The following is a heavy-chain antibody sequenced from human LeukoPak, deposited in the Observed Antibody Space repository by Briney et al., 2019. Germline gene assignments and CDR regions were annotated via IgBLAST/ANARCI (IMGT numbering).Heavy chain of an antibody. V-gene: IGHV3-23*01. Sequence: GGSLRLSCAASGFTFSSYAMSWVRQAPGKGLEGVSTISGSGGSTYYADSVKGRFTIYRDNSKNTLYLQMNSLRAEDTAVYYCANLDYYDYVWGSYRDAFDIWGQGTMVTVSS. CDR1: GFTFSSYA. D-gene: IGHD3-16*02. CDR2: ISGSGGST. J-gene: IGHJ3*02. CDR3: ANLDYYDYVWGSYRDAFDI.